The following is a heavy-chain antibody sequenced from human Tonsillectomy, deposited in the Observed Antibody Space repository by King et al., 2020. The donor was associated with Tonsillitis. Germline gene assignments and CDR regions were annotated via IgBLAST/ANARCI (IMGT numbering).Heavy chain of an antibody. V-gene: IGHV3-23*04. CDR3: AKGSSVWSGFDI. J-gene: IGHJ3*02. D-gene: IGHD3-3*01. Sequence: VQLVESGGGLIQPGGSLRLSCEASGFTLSRYAMNWVRLAPGKGLEWGSAISGNGGSTSSADSVKGRFTISRANSKNTRFLQMNGLRAEDTAVYYCAKGSSVWSGFDIWGQGTMVTVSS. CDR1: GFTLSRYA. CDR2: ISGNGGST.